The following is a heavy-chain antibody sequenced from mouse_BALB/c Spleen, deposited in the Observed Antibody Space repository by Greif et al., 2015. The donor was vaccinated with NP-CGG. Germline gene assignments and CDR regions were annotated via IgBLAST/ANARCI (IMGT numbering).Heavy chain of an antibody. Sequence: EVKVVESGGGLVQPGGSLKLSCAASGFDFSRYWMSWVRQAPGKGLEWIGEINPDSSTINYTPSLKDKFIISRDNAKNTLYPQMSKVRSEDTALYYCARRYYYGRYFDVWGAGTTVTVSS. D-gene: IGHD1-1*01. CDR1: GFDFSRYW. J-gene: IGHJ1*01. CDR2: INPDSSTI. CDR3: ARRYYYGRYFDV. V-gene: IGHV4-1*02.